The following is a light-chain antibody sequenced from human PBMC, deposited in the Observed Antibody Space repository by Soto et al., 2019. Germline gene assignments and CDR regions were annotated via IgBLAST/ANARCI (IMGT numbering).Light chain of an antibody. CDR2: AAS. CDR1: QSISSY. J-gene: IGKJ3*01. V-gene: IGKV1-39*01. CDR3: QQSYSTPFT. Sequence: DIQMTQSPSSLSASVGDRVTITCRASQSISSYLNWYQQKPGKAPKLLIYAASILQSGVPSRFSGSGSATDFTLTISSLQPEDFATYYCQQSYSTPFTFGPGTKVDIK.